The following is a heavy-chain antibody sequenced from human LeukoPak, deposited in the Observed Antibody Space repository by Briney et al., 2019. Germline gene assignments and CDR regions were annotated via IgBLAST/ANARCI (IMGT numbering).Heavy chain of an antibody. CDR2: ISAYNGNT. D-gene: IGHD1-26*01. CDR1: GYTFTRYG. Sequence: ASVKVSCKASGYTFTRYGISWVRQAPGQGLEWMGWISAYNGNTNYAQKLQGRVTMTTDTSTSTAYMELRSLRSDDTAVYYCARQAVGATPLDYWGQGTLVTVSS. V-gene: IGHV1-18*01. J-gene: IGHJ4*02. CDR3: ARQAVGATPLDY.